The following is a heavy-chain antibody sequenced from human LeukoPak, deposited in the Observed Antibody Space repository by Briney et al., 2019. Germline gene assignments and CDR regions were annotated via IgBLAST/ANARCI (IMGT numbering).Heavy chain of an antibody. CDR2: IYYSGST. CDR1: GGSTSSSSYY. V-gene: IGHV4-39*01. J-gene: IGHJ4*02. CDR3: ARPGRYCSSTSRYSLFDY. Sequence: SETLSLTCTVSGGSTSSSSYYWGWIRQPPGKGLEWIGSIYYSGSTYYNPSLKSRVTISVDTSKNQFSLKLSSVTAADTAVYYCARPGRYCSSTSRYSLFDYWGQGTLATVSS. D-gene: IGHD2-2*01.